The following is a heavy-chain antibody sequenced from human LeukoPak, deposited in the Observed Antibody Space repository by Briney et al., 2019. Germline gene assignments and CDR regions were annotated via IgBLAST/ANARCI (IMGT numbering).Heavy chain of an antibody. CDR3: ARVDTTLSYKLDC. Sequence: PGGSLRLSCAASGFTFKTYGMHWVRQAPGKGLEWVALISYDESKKNYADSVKGRFTISRHNSKNTVYLQMNNLRAEDTAMYYCARVDTTLSYKLDCWGQGTLVTVSS. CDR1: GFTFKTYG. V-gene: IGHV3-30*03. CDR2: ISYDESKK. J-gene: IGHJ4*02. D-gene: IGHD1-1*01.